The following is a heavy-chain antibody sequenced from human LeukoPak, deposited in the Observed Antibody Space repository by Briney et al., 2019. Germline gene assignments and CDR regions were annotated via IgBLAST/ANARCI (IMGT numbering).Heavy chain of an antibody. D-gene: IGHD2-2*01. CDR3: ARDIDKGPDIVVVPAAFDI. Sequence: VKVSCKASGGTFSSYAISWVRQAPGQGLEWMGGIIPIFGTANYAQKFQGRVTITADKSTSTAYMELSSLRSEDTAVYYCARDIDKGPDIVVVPAAFDIWGQGTMVTVSS. CDR1: GGTFSSYA. CDR2: IIPIFGTA. V-gene: IGHV1-69*06. J-gene: IGHJ3*02.